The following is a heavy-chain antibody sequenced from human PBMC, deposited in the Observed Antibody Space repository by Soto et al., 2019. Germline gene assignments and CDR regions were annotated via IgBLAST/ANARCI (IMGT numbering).Heavy chain of an antibody. J-gene: IGHJ5*02. Sequence: SETLSLTCTVSGGSISSGDYYWSWIRQPPGKGLEWIGYIYYSGSTYYNPSLKSRVTISVDTSKNQFSLKLSSVTAADTAVYYCARSTQSLGPYLLSANWFDPWGQGTLVTVSS. V-gene: IGHV4-30-4*01. CDR1: GGSISSGDYY. CDR3: ARSTQSLGPYLLSANWFDP. D-gene: IGHD3-16*01. CDR2: IYYSGST.